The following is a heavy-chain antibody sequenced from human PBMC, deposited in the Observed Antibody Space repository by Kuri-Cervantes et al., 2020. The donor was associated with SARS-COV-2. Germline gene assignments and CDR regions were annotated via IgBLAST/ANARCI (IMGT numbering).Heavy chain of an antibody. J-gene: IGHJ3*02. D-gene: IGHD6-13*01. CDR3: ARDRQQQLVLGGAFDI. CDR2: IIPILGIA. CDR1: GGTFSSYA. V-gene: IGHV1-69*04. Sequence: SVKVSCKASGGTFSSYAISWVQQAPGQGLEWMGRIIPILGIANYAQKFQGRVTITADKSTSTAYMELSSLRSEDTAVYYCARDRQQQLVLGGAFDIWGQGTMVTVSS.